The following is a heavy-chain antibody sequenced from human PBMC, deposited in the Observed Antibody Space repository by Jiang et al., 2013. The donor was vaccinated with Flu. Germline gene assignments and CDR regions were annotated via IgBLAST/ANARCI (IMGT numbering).Heavy chain of an antibody. Sequence: SGSGLVKPSETLSLTCTVSGGSISSSSYYWGWIRQPPGKGLEWIGSIYYSGSTYYNPSLKSRVTISVDTSKNQFSLKLSSVTAADTAVYYCARLFYDSSGFFDYWGQGNPGHRLL. D-gene: IGHD3-22*01. J-gene: IGHJ4*02. V-gene: IGHV4-39*01. CDR3: ARLFYDSSGFFDY. CDR2: IYYSGST. CDR1: GGSISSSSYY.